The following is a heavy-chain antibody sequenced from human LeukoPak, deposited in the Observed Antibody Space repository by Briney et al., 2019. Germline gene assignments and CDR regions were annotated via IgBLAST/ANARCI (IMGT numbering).Heavy chain of an antibody. V-gene: IGHV4-39*07. CDR1: GGSISSSSYY. Sequence: SETLSLTCTVSGGSISSSSYYWGWIRQPPGKGLEWIGSIYYSGSTYYNPSLKSRVTISVDTSKNQFSLKLSSVTAADTAVYYCARGSSTSYGGFDYWGQGTLVTVSS. CDR2: IYYSGST. J-gene: IGHJ4*02. D-gene: IGHD2-2*01. CDR3: ARGSSTSYGGFDY.